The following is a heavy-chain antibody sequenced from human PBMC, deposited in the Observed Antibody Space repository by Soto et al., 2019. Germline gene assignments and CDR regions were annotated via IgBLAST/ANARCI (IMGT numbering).Heavy chain of an antibody. CDR2: INSDGSST. J-gene: IGHJ6*02. CDR1: GFTFSSYW. Sequence: GGSLRLSCAASGFTFSSYWMHWVRQAPGKGLVWVSRINSDGSSTSYADSVKGRFTISRDNAKNTLYLQMNSLRAEDTAVYYCARDLYYDFWSGYYPYYYYGMDVWGQGTTVTVSS. D-gene: IGHD3-3*01. CDR3: ARDLYYDFWSGYYPYYYYGMDV. V-gene: IGHV3-74*01.